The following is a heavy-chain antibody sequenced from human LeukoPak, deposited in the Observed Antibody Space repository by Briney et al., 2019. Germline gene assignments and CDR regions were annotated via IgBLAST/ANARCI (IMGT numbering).Heavy chain of an antibody. CDR1: GGTFSSYA. CDR2: IIPILGIA. J-gene: IGHJ4*02. D-gene: IGHD5-18*01. Sequence: SVKVSCKASGGTFSSYAISWVRQAPGQGLEWMGRIIPILGIANYAQKSQGRVTITADKSTSTAYMELSSLRSEDTAVYYCARAQRSGYSYGPGDFDYWGQGTLVTVSS. V-gene: IGHV1-69*04. CDR3: ARAQRSGYSYGPGDFDY.